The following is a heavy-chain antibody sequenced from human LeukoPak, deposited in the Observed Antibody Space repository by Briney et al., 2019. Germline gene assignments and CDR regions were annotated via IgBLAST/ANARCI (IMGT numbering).Heavy chain of an antibody. CDR2: ISSSGSTI. J-gene: IGHJ3*02. V-gene: IGHV3-48*03. CDR1: GFTFSSYD. CDR3: ARTLRSAFDI. Sequence: GGSLRLSCAASGFTFSSYDMNWVRQAPGKGLEWVSYISSSGSTIYYADSVKGRFTISRDNAKNSLYLQMNSLRAEDTAVYYCARTLRSAFDIWGQGTMVTVSS. D-gene: IGHD1-14*01.